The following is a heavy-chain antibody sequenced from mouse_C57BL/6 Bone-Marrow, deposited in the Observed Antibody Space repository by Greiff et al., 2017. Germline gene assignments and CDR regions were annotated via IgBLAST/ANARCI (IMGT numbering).Heavy chain of an antibody. V-gene: IGHV5-12*01. CDR3: ARRGEN. J-gene: IGHJ4*01. CDR2: ISNGGGST. CDR1: GFTFSDYY. Sequence: EVHLVESGGGLVQPGGSLKLSCAASGFTFSDYYMYWVRQTPEKRLEWVAYISNGGGSTYYPDTVKGRFTISRDNAKNTLYLQVGRLKSEDTAMYYCARRGENWGQGTSVTVSS.